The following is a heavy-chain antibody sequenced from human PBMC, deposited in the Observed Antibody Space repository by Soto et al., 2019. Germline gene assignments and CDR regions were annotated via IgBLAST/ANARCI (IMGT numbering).Heavy chain of an antibody. V-gene: IGHV3-23*01. CDR2: ISGSGGST. J-gene: IGHJ5*02. CDR1: GFTFSSYS. CDR3: ANLPYGGSPGDWFDP. Sequence: GSLRLSCAASGFTFSSYSMSWVRHSPGNGLDWFSAISGSGGSTYYADSVKGRFTISRDNSKNTLYLQMNSLRAEDTAVYYCANLPYGGSPGDWFDPWGQGTLVTVSS. D-gene: IGHD2-15*01.